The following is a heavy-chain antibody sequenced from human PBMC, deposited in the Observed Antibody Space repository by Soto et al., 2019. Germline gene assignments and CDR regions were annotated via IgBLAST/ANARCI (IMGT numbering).Heavy chain of an antibody. CDR2: IYYSGST. CDR3: ARDAEYYYDSSIFDY. CDR1: GGSISSGDYY. Sequence: SETLSLTCTVSGGSISSGDYYWSWIRQPPGKGLEWIGYIYYSGSTYYNPSLKSRVTISVDTSKNQFSLKLSSVTAADTAVYYCARDAEYYYDSSIFDYWGQGTLVT. V-gene: IGHV4-30-4*01. D-gene: IGHD3-22*01. J-gene: IGHJ4*02.